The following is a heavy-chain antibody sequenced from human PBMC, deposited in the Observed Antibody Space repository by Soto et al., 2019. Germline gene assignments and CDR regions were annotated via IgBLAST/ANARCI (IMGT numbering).Heavy chain of an antibody. CDR3: ARQRRDFDY. J-gene: IGHJ4*02. V-gene: IGHV4-59*08. CDR1: GGSISSYY. Sequence: SETLSLTCTVSGGSISSYYWSWIRQPPGKGLQWIGYIFSSGSTNYNPSLKSRVTISVDTSKNQFSLNLSSVTAADTAVYYCARQRRDFDYWGQGSLVTVSS. CDR2: IFSSGST.